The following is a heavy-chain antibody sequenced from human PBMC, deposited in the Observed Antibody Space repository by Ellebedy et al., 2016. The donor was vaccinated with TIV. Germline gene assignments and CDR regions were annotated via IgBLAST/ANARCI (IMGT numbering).Heavy chain of an antibody. CDR3: ARAKSTGYDLMDF. CDR2: MNSDGRGT. Sequence: GESLKIACKVSGFTFSNYWMHWVRQAPGKGLVWVSRMNSDGRGTIYADSVKGRFTMSRDNAKNSLYLQMNSLRAEDTAVYYCARAKSTGYDLMDFWGLGTLVTVSS. V-gene: IGHV3-74*01. CDR1: GFTFSNYW. D-gene: IGHD5-12*01. J-gene: IGHJ4*02.